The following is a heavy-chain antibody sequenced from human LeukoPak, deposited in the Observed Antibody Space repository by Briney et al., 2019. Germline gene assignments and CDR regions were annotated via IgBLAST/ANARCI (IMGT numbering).Heavy chain of an antibody. D-gene: IGHD3-22*01. V-gene: IGHV1-3*01. CDR1: GYTFTSYA. CDR2: INAGNGNT. CDR3: AREVEGAQYYYDSSGLDY. J-gene: IGHJ4*02. Sequence: ASVKVSCKASGYTFTSYAMHWVRQAPGQRLEWMGWINAGNGNTKYSQKFQGRVTITRDTSASTANMELSSLRSEDTAVYYCAREVEGAQYYYDSSGLDYWGQGTLVTVSS.